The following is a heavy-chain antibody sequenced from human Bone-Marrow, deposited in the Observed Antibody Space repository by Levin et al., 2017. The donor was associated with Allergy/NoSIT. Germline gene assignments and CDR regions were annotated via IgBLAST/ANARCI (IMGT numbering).Heavy chain of an antibody. Sequence: PGGSLRLSCAASGISFSSYSMNWVRQAPGKGLEWISYISSSGSSVYYADSVKGRFTISRDNANNSLYLQLNSLRDEDTAVYYCARRTNLGYRGGMDVWGQGTTVTVSS. V-gene: IGHV3-48*02. CDR2: ISSSGSSV. CDR1: GISFSSYS. D-gene: IGHD2-15*01. J-gene: IGHJ6*02. CDR3: ARRTNLGYRGGMDV.